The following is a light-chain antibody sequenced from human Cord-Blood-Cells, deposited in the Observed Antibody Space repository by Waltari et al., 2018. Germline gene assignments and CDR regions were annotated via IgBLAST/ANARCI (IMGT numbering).Light chain of an antibody. V-gene: IGLV2-14*01. CDR3: SSYTSSSTWV. Sequence: QSALTQPASVYGSPGQSITISCTGTSSDVGGYNYVSWYQQHPGKAPKLIIYDVSNRPSGVSNRFSGSKSGNTASLTISGLQAEDEADYYCSSYTSSSTWVFGGGTKLTVL. CDR2: DVS. CDR1: SSDVGGYNY. J-gene: IGLJ3*02.